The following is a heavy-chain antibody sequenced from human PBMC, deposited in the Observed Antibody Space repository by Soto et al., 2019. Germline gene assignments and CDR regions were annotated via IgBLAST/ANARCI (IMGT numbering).Heavy chain of an antibody. CDR1: GYTFTSYG. D-gene: IGHD3-3*01. J-gene: IGHJ4*02. Sequence: ASVKVSCKASGYTFTSYGNSWVRQAPGQWLEWMGWISAYNGTTNYAQKLQGRVTMTTDTSTSTAYMELRSLRSDDTAVYYCARVRGTIFGVVIDFDYWGQGTLVTVSS. CDR2: ISAYNGTT. CDR3: ARVRGTIFGVVIDFDY. V-gene: IGHV1-18*04.